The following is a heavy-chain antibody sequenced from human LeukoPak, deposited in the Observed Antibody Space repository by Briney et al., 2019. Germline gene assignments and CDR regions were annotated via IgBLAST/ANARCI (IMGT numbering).Heavy chain of an antibody. Sequence: GGSLRLSCAASGFTFSSYAMSWVRQAPGKGLEWVSAISGSGGSTYYADSVKGRFTISRDNSKNTLYLQMNNLRAEDTAVYYCARDRVWSGREQSVFDYWGQGTLVTVSS. J-gene: IGHJ4*02. CDR3: ARDRVWSGREQSVFDY. V-gene: IGHV3-23*01. D-gene: IGHD3-3*01. CDR2: ISGSGGST. CDR1: GFTFSSYA.